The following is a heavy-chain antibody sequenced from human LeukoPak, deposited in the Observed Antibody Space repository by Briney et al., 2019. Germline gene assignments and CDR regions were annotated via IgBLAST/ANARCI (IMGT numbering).Heavy chain of an antibody. V-gene: IGHV3-30*18. CDR1: GFTFSRHG. Sequence: PGGSLRVSCAASGFTFSRHGMHWVRQAPGKGLEWVAVISCDGSDKYYADSVKGRFTISRDNSKNTLYLQMDSLRAEDTAVYYCAKRGGYSYGYYYYYMDDWGKGTTVTISS. CDR2: ISCDGSDK. CDR3: AKRGGYSYGYYYYYMDD. D-gene: IGHD5-18*01. J-gene: IGHJ6*03.